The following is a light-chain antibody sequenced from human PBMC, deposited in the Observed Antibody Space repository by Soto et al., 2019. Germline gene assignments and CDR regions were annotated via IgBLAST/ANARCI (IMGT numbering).Light chain of an antibody. CDR3: QQYDSSPPIT. Sequence: EIVLTQSPGTLSLSPGERATLSCRASQSVSSSYLAWYQQKPGQAPRLLIYGASSRATGIPDRFSGSGSGTDFTLTISRLEPEDFAVYYCQQYDSSPPITFGQGTR. J-gene: IGKJ5*01. CDR1: QSVSSSY. CDR2: GAS. V-gene: IGKV3-20*01.